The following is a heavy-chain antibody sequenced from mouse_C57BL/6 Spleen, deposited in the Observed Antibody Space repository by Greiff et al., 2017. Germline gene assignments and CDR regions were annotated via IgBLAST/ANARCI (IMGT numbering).Heavy chain of an antibody. CDR1: GFTFSDFY. CDR3: ARDAGDGSYAMDY. CDR2: SRNKANDYTT. Sequence: EVNVVESGGGLVQSGRSLRLSCATSGFTFSDFYMEWVRQAPGKGLEWIAASRNKANDYTTEYSASVKGRFIVSRDTSQSILYLQMNALRAEDTAIYYCARDAGDGSYAMDYWGQGTSVTVSS. D-gene: IGHD2-3*01. J-gene: IGHJ4*01. V-gene: IGHV7-1*01.